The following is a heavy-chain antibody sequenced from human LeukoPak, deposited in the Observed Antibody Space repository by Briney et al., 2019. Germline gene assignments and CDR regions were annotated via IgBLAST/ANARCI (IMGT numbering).Heavy chain of an antibody. J-gene: IGHJ5*02. CDR1: GYSISSGYY. CDR2: IYHSGST. V-gene: IGHV4-38-2*02. CDR3: ARDGEVLSSSWFWFDP. Sequence: SETMSLTCTVSGYSISSGYYWVWIRQPPGKGLEWIGNIYHSGSTYYNPSLKSRVTISVDTSKNQFSLKVRSVTAADTAVYYCARDGEVLSSSWFWFDPWGQGTLVTVSS. D-gene: IGHD6-13*01.